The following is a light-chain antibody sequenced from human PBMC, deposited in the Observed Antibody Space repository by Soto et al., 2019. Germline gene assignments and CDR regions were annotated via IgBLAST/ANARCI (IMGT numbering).Light chain of an antibody. Sequence: QSVLTQPVSVSGSPGQSITISCTGTSSDVGGYNYVSWYQQHPGKAPKLMIYDVSNRPSGVSNRFSGSKSGNTASLTISGLQAEDEADYYCSSYTSSSTLNVVFGGGTKVTVL. J-gene: IGLJ2*01. CDR2: DVS. CDR1: SSDVGGYNY. V-gene: IGLV2-14*01. CDR3: SSYTSSSTLNVV.